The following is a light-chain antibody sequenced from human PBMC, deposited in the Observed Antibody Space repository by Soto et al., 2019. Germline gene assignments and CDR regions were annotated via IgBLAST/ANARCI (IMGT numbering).Light chain of an antibody. J-gene: IGKJ4*01. V-gene: IGKV3-11*01. CDR2: DAS. CDR1: QSVSSY. Sequence: EIVLTQSPATLSLSPGERATLSCRASQSVSSYLAWYQQKPGQAPRLLIYDASNRATGIPARFSGSGSGTDFPLTISRLEPEDFAVYYCQQRSNWLQTFGGGTKVEIK. CDR3: QQRSNWLQT.